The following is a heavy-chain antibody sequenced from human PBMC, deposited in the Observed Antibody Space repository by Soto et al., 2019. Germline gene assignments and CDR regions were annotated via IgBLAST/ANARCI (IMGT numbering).Heavy chain of an antibody. CDR3: AFGNLSYYFDF. Sequence: GGSLRLSCAASGFTFSGFGMHWVRQAPGKGLEWVAIIWYDGSDKYYADSVKGRLTISRDNSKNTLYLQMKSLRAEDTAVYHCAFGNLSYYFDFWGPGPPVTVSS. J-gene: IGHJ4*02. V-gene: IGHV3-33*01. CDR2: IWYDGSDK. D-gene: IGHD3-16*01. CDR1: GFTFSGFG.